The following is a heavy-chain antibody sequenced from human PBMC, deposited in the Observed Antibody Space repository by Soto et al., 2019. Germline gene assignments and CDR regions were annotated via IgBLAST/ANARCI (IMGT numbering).Heavy chain of an antibody. J-gene: IGHJ5*02. CDR2: IYYSGST. Sequence: SETLSLTCTVSGGSISSYYWSWIRQPPGKGLEWIGYIYYSGSTNYNPSLKSRVTISVDTSKNQFSLKLSSVTAADTAVYYCARHREQLELQPWGQGTLVTVSS. CDR1: GGSISSYY. CDR3: ARHREQLELQP. D-gene: IGHD1-7*01. V-gene: IGHV4-59*08.